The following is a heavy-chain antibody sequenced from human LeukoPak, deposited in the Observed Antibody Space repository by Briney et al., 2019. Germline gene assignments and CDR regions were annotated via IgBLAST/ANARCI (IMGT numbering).Heavy chain of an antibody. V-gene: IGHV4-59*01. CDR1: GGSISSYY. CDR2: IYYSGST. CDR3: ARGEGRTDSYYYDSSGYGWYGVDY. Sequence: SETLSLTCTVSGGSISSYYWSWIRQPPGKGLEWIGYIYYSGSTNYNPSLKSRVTISVDTSKNQFSLKLSSVTAADTAVYYCARGEGRTDSYYYDSSGYGWYGVDYWGQGTLVTVSS. J-gene: IGHJ4*02. D-gene: IGHD3-22*01.